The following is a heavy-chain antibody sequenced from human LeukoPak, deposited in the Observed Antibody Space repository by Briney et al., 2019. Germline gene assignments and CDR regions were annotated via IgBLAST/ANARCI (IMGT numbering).Heavy chain of an antibody. Sequence: GGSLRLSCAASGFTFSTYSMNWVRQAPGKGLEWVSSISSGSSYIYYADSLKGRFTISRDNAKNSLYLQMNSLRAEDTAVYYCARSSRSILGRDFDYWGQGTLVTVSS. J-gene: IGHJ4*02. D-gene: IGHD7-27*01. CDR3: ARSSRSILGRDFDY. V-gene: IGHV3-21*01. CDR1: GFTFSTYS. CDR2: ISSGSSYI.